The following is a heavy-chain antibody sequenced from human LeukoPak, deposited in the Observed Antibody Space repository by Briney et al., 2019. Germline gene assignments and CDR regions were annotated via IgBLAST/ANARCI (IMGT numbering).Heavy chain of an antibody. V-gene: IGHV3-30*18. J-gene: IGHJ4*02. Sequence: GGSLRLSCAASGFTFSYYAMHWVRQAPGKGLEWVAGLSDDGSDKYYGDSVKGRFSISRDNSKNTLYLQMNGLRAEDTAVYYFAKGRGPMEYYFDYWGQGILVTVSS. CDR3: AKGRGPMEYYFDY. D-gene: IGHD3-10*01. CDR2: LSDDGSDK. CDR1: GFTFSYYA.